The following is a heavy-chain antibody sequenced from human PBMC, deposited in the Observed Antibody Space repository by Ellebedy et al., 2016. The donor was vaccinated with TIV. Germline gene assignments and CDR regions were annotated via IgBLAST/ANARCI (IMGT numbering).Heavy chain of an antibody. CDR2: ISSDGLRT. V-gene: IGHV3-64D*06. D-gene: IGHD4-23*01. CDR1: GFTFNISV. Sequence: GESLKISCSASGFTFNISVIHWVRQAPGKGLEHVSAISSDGLRTFYADSVKVRFTVSSDNSRNTLYLQMSSLRKEDTALYYCVKDGYGGIKSFDIWGQGTMVTVSS. J-gene: IGHJ3*02. CDR3: VKDGYGGIKSFDI.